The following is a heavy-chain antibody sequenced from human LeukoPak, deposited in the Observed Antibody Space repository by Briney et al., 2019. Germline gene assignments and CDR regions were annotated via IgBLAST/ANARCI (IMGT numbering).Heavy chain of an antibody. CDR3: AKETSSITMIVAFDY. Sequence: PGGSLRLSCAASGFTFSSYAMSWVRQAPGKGLEWVSGISGSGGSTYYADPVMGRFTISRDNSKNTLYLQMNSLGAEDTAVYYCAKETSSITMIVAFDYWGQGTLVTVSS. CDR2: ISGSGGST. J-gene: IGHJ4*02. V-gene: IGHV3-23*01. CDR1: GFTFSSYA. D-gene: IGHD3-22*01.